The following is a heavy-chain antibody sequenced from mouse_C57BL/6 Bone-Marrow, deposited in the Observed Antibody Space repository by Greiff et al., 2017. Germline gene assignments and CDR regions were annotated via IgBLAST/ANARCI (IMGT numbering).Heavy chain of an antibody. CDR2: IDPENGAT. V-gene: IGHV14-4*01. D-gene: IGHD1-1*01. J-gene: IGHJ3*01. Sequence: VQLQQSGAELVRPGASVKLSCTASGFNIKDDYMHWVKQRPEQGLEWIGWIDPENGATEYASKFQGKATITADTSSNTAYLQLSSLTSEDTAVYYCTTLLHGSSSEGFAYWGQGTLVTVSA. CDR3: TTLLHGSSSEGFAY. CDR1: GFNIKDDY.